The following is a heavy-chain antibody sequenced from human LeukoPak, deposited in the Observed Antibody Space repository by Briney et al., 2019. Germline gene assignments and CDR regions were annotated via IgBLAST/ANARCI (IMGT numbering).Heavy chain of an antibody. CDR2: IYYSGST. Sequence: SSETLSLTCTVSGVSISSYYWSWIRQPPGKGLEWIGYIYYSGSTNYNPSLKSRVTISVDTSKNQFSLKLSSVTAADTAVYYCARRLYCSSTSCQGNWFDPWGQGTLVTVSS. CDR1: GVSISSYY. CDR3: ARRLYCSSTSCQGNWFDP. J-gene: IGHJ5*02. D-gene: IGHD2-2*01. V-gene: IGHV4-59*08.